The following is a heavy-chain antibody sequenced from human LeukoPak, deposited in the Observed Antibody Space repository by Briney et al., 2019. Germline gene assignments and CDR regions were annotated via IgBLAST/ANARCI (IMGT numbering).Heavy chain of an antibody. CDR2: IDSDESGK. V-gene: IGHV3-74*01. CDR3: TRVVLDP. D-gene: IGHD1-14*01. Sequence: GGSLRLSCAASGFTFSSYWMHWVRQAPGKGLVWVSHIDSDESGKFYVDSVRGRFTISRDNAKNTLYLQMNSLRAEDTAVYYCTRVVLDPWGQGTVVTV. J-gene: IGHJ5*02. CDR1: GFTFSSYW.